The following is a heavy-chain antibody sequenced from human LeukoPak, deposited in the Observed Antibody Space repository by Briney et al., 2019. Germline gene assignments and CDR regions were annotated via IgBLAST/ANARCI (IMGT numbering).Heavy chain of an antibody. Sequence: ASVKVSCKASGYTVTSYYMHWVRQAPGQGLEWMGIINPRGGSTSYAQKFQGSVTTTRDTSTSTVYMELSSLRSEDTAAYYSARDQYYYDSTGPGYWGQGTLVTVSS. D-gene: IGHD3-22*01. J-gene: IGHJ4*02. CDR3: ARDQYYYDSTGPGY. CDR2: INPRGGST. V-gene: IGHV1-46*01. CDR1: GYTVTSYY.